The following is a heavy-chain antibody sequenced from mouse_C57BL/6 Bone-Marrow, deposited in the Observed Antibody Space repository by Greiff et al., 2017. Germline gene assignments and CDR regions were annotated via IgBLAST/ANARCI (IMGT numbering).Heavy chain of an antibody. V-gene: IGHV1-64*01. CDR2: IHPNSGST. J-gene: IGHJ3*01. CDR3: ARGTGRGFAY. Sequence: QVHVKQPGAELVKPGASVKLSCTASGYTFTSYWMHWVKQRPGQGLEWIGMIHPNSGSTNYKEKFKSKTTLTVDKSSSTAYLQISSLTAEDSAVYYCARGTGRGFAYWGQGTLVTVSA. D-gene: IGHD4-1*01. CDR1: GYTFTSYW.